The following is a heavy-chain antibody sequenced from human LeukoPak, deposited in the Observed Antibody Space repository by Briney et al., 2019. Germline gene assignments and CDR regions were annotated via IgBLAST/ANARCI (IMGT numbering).Heavy chain of an antibody. Sequence: PGGSLRLSCAASGFTFDDYAMHWVRQAPGKGLEWVSGISWNSGSIGYADSVKGRFTISRDNAKNSLYLQMNSLRAEDTALYYCATWHYDSYDAFDIWGQGTMVTVSS. CDR1: GFTFDDYA. CDR2: ISWNSGSI. D-gene: IGHD3-22*01. CDR3: ATWHYDSYDAFDI. J-gene: IGHJ3*02. V-gene: IGHV3-9*01.